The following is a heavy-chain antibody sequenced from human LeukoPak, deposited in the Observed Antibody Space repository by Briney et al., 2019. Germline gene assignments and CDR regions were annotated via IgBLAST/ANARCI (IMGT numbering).Heavy chain of an antibody. D-gene: IGHD1-26*01. CDR3: ARDPYSGNYGNYYYYYMDV. Sequence: GGSLRLSCAASGFTFNYYNMNWVRQAPGKALECVSSITSSGAYIFYADSVRARFTISRDNAKDSLYLQMNSLGPEDTAVYYCARDPYSGNYGNYYYYYMDVWGKGTTVTISS. CDR2: ITSSGAYI. V-gene: IGHV3-21*04. CDR1: GFTFNYYN. J-gene: IGHJ6*03.